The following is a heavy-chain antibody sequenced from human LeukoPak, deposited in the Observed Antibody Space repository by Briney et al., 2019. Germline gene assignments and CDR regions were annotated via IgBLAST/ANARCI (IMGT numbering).Heavy chain of an antibody. Sequence: SVKVSCKASGFTFTSYYMHWVRQAPGQGLEWLGGIIPFFGTVNYAQKFQGRVTITAAESTSTAYMELSSLRSEDTAVYYCARAVGSAVFDAFDIWGQGTMVTVSS. D-gene: IGHD3-10*01. CDR3: ARAVGSAVFDAFDI. V-gene: IGHV1-69*13. CDR2: IIPFFGTV. J-gene: IGHJ3*02. CDR1: GFTFTSYY.